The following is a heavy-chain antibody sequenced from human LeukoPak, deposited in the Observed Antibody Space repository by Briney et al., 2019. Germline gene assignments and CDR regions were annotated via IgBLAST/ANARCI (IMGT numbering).Heavy chain of an antibody. CDR3: GRGDFYNYGKPFDS. D-gene: IGHD5-18*01. CDR1: GYSISSGYY. Sequence: SETLSLTCAVSGYSISSGYYWGWIRQPPGKGPEWIGSIDQSGSTYYTPSLKSRVTISVDTSRNQFSLKLRFGTAADTAVYYWGRGDFYNYGKPFDSWGQGIMVTISS. V-gene: IGHV4-38-2*01. CDR2: IDQSGST. J-gene: IGHJ4*02.